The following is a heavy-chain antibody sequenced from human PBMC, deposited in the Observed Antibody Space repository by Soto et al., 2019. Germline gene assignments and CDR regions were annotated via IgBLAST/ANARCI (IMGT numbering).Heavy chain of an antibody. CDR1: GGSISSYY. D-gene: IGHD3-10*01. J-gene: IGHJ4*02. CDR2: IYYSGST. Sequence: SETLSLTCTVSGGSISSYYWSWIRQPPGKGLEWIGYIYYSGSTNYNPSLKSRVTISVDMSKNQFSLKLSSVTAADTAVYYCARHSGDSSLDYWGQGTLVTVSS. CDR3: ARHSGDSSLDY. V-gene: IGHV4-59*01.